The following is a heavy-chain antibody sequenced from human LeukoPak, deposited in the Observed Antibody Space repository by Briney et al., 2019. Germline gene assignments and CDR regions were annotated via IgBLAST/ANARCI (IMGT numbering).Heavy chain of an antibody. Sequence: SETLSLTCAVYGGSFSGYYWSWIRQPPGKGLEWIGEINHSGSTNYNPSLKSRVTISVDTSKNQFSLKLSSVTAADTAVYYCARGDILGRTVTLTPYYYGMDVWGQGTTVTVSS. V-gene: IGHV4-34*01. CDR2: INHSGST. CDR1: GGSFSGYY. J-gene: IGHJ6*02. CDR3: ARGDILGRTVTLTPYYYGMDV. D-gene: IGHD4-11*01.